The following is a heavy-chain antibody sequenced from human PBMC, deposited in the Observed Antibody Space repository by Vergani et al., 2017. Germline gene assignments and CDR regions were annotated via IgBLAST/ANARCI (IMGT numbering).Heavy chain of an antibody. D-gene: IGHD1-14*01. CDR2: INHSGST. J-gene: IGHJ1*01. CDR3: ACTPEPPLFQH. V-gene: IGHV4-34*01. Sequence: QVQLQQWGAGLLKPSETLSLTCAVYGGSFSGYYWSWIRQPPGKGLEWIGEINHSGSTNYNPSLKSRVTISVDTSKNQFSLKLSSVTAADTAVYYCACTPEPPLFQHWGQGTLVTVSS. CDR1: GGSFSGYY.